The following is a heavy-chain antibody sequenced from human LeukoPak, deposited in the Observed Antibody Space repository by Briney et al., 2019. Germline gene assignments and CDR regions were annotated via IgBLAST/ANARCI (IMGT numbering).Heavy chain of an antibody. D-gene: IGHD6-13*01. CDR1: GGSFSGYY. CDR3: ARGWQQILNWFDP. V-gene: IGHV4-34*01. CDR2: IDHSGST. Sequence: SETLSLTCAVYGGSFSGYYWSWIRQPPGKGLEWIGEIDHSGSTNYNPSLKSRVTISVDTSKNQFSLKLSSVTAADTAVYYCARGWQQILNWFDPWGQGTLVTVSS. J-gene: IGHJ5*02.